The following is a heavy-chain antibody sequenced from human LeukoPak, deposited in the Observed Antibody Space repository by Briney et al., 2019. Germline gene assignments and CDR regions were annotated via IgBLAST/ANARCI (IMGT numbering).Heavy chain of an antibody. Sequence: GGSLRLSCAASRFTFSDYYMSWIRQAPGKGLEWVSYISSSGSAIYYADSVKGRFTISRDNAKNSLYLQMNSLRPEDTAVYYCARSPPGELLTPWGQGTLVTVSS. J-gene: IGHJ5*02. V-gene: IGHV3-11*04. CDR3: ARSPPGELLTP. D-gene: IGHD1-26*01. CDR2: ISSSGSAI. CDR1: RFTFSDYY.